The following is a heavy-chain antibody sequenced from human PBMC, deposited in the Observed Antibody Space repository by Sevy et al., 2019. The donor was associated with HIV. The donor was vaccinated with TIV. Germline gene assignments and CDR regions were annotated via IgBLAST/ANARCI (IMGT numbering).Heavy chain of an antibody. CDR2: ISYDGSNK. CDR1: GFTFSSYG. Sequence: GGSLRLSCAASGFTFSSYGMHWVRQAPGKGLEWVAVISYDGSNKYYADSVKGGFTISRENSKNTLYLQMNSLRAEDTAVYYCAKDDGPSGGSPDNAVDYWGQGTLVTVSS. D-gene: IGHD6-19*01. CDR3: AKDDGPSGGSPDNAVDY. V-gene: IGHV3-30*18. J-gene: IGHJ4*02.